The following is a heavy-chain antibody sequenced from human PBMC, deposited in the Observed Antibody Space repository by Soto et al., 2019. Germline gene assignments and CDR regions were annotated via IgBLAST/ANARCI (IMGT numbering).Heavy chain of an antibody. D-gene: IGHD4-17*01. Sequence: QVQLVESGGGVVQPGRSLRLSCAASGFTFSSYAMHWVRQAPGKGLEWVAVISYDGSNKYYADSVKGRFTISRDNSKNTLYLQMNSLRAEDTAVYYCARTVTMFWYLDLWGRGTLVTVSS. J-gene: IGHJ2*01. CDR3: ARTVTMFWYLDL. CDR2: ISYDGSNK. CDR1: GFTFSSYA. V-gene: IGHV3-30-3*01.